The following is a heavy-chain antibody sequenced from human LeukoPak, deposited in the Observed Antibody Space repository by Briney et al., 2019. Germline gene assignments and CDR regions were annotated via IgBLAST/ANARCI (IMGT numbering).Heavy chain of an antibody. Sequence: GASVKVSCKASGYTFTGYYMHWVRQAPGQGLEWMGWINPNSGGTNYAQKFQGRVTMTEDTSTDTAYMELSSLRSEDTAVYYCATAWAAAGRGGYYFDYWGQGTPVTVSS. CDR1: GYTFTGYY. CDR3: ATAWAAAGRGGYYFDY. CDR2: INPNSGGT. V-gene: IGHV1-2*02. D-gene: IGHD6-13*01. J-gene: IGHJ4*02.